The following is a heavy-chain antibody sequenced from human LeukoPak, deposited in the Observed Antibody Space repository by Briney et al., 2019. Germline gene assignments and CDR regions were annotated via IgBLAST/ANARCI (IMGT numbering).Heavy chain of an antibody. CDR1: GFTFSSYA. CDR3: AKDIRYSGSLHNY. J-gene: IGHJ4*02. Sequence: GRSLRLSCAASGFTFSSYAMSWVRQAPGKGLEWVSSISGSGGSTHYADSVKGRFIISRDNSKNTLDLQMNSLRAEDTAVYYCAKDIRYSGSLHNYWDQGTLVTVSS. CDR2: ISGSGGST. V-gene: IGHV3-23*01. D-gene: IGHD1-26*01.